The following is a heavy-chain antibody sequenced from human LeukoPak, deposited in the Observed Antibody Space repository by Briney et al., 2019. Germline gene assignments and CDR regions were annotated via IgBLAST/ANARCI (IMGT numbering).Heavy chain of an antibody. Sequence: GGSLRLSYAASGFTFRIYGMNWVRQAPGKGPEWVSYIAHDSTTIYYKDSVKGRFTMSIDNARTSLYLQMTSLRAEDTAMYYCARATRNGYDYWGQGTLVTVSS. CDR2: IAHDSTTI. D-gene: IGHD5-24*01. J-gene: IGHJ4*02. V-gene: IGHV3-48*04. CDR3: ARATRNGYDY. CDR1: GFTFRIYG.